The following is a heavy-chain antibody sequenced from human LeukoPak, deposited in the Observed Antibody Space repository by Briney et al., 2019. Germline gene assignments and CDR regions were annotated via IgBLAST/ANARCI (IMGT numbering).Heavy chain of an antibody. CDR3: ARGSEQDDAFDI. Sequence: PSETLSLTCAVYGGPFRGYSWSWIRQPPGKGLEWIGEINHSGSTNYNPSLKSRVTISVDTSKNQFSLKLSSVTAADTAVYYCARGSEQDDAFDIWGQGTMVTVSS. D-gene: IGHD6-13*01. J-gene: IGHJ3*02. CDR2: INHSGST. CDR1: GGPFRGYS. V-gene: IGHV4-34*01.